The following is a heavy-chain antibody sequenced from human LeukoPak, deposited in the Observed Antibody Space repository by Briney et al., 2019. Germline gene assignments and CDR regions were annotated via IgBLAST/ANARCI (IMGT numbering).Heavy chain of an antibody. CDR1: GGSISGYY. J-gene: IGHJ4*02. CDR2: ISFTGNT. D-gene: IGHD3-22*01. V-gene: IGHV4-59*08. CDR3: ARSPPGWYYDNSGQYYFDT. Sequence: SETLSLTCTVSGGSISGYYWSWIRQSPGKRLEWIAYISFTGNTNYNPSLKSRVTISLDTSKTHFSLTLSSLTAADTAVYYCARSPPGWYYDNSGQYYFDTWGQGGLVTVSS.